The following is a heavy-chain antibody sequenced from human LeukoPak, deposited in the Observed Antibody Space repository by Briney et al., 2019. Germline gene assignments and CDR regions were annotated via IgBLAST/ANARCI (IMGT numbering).Heavy chain of an antibody. Sequence: PSETLSLTCTVSGGSISSSSYYWGWIRQPPGKGLEWIGSIYYSGSTYYNPSLKSRVTISVDTSRNQFSLKLSSVTAADTAVYYCARQRRLLWFGESLPGYWGQGTLVTVSS. CDR1: GGSISSSSYY. D-gene: IGHD3-10*01. V-gene: IGHV4-39*01. J-gene: IGHJ4*02. CDR2: IYYSGST. CDR3: ARQRRLLWFGESLPGY.